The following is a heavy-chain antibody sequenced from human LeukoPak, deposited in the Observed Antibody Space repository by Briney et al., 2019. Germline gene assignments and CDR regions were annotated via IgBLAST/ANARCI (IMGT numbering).Heavy chain of an antibody. CDR3: ARGFDYYYGMDV. J-gene: IGHJ6*02. V-gene: IGHV4-30-2*01. CDR2: IYHSGST. Sequence: SETLSLTCTVSGGSISSGGYSWSWIRQPPGKGLEWIGYIYHSGSTYYNPSLKSRVTISVDRSKNQFSLKLSSVTAADTAVYYCARGFDYYYGMDVWGQGTTVTVSS. CDR1: GGSISSGGYS.